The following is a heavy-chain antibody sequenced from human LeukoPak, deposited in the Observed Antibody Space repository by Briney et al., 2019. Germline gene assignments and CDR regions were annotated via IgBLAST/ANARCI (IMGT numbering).Heavy chain of an antibody. CDR2: ISGGNHI. D-gene: IGHD2-2*01. Sequence: GGSLRLSCGASGFTFSSYAMSWFRQAPGKGLEWVSSISGGNHIYYADSVEGRFTISRDNARNSLSLQMNALRAEDTAVYYCTREDCDNVRCYGASDAWGQGTLVTVSS. CDR3: TREDCDNVRCYGASDA. J-gene: IGHJ5*02. CDR1: GFTFSSYA. V-gene: IGHV3-69-1*02.